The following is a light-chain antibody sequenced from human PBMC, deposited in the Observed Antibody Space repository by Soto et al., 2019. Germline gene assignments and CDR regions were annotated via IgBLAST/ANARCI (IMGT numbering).Light chain of an antibody. CDR3: RKSLKTPRK. CDR1: QSLLHSNGNNY. V-gene: IGKV2-28*01. Sequence: DIVMTQSPLSLPVTPGEPASISCRSSQSLLHSNGNNYLDWYLQKPGQSPQLLIYLASNRASGVLDSFSGSRSGADNTLKISRVEAEDVGFYYFRKSLKTPRKFGQGTKVHIK. CDR2: LAS. J-gene: IGKJ1*01.